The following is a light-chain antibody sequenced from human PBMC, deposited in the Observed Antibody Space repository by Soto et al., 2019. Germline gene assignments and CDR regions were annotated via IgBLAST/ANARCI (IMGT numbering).Light chain of an antibody. Sequence: EIVLTQSPVTLSLSPGERATLSCRASQSVSRYLAWYQQKTGQPPRLLIYDASKSATGVPARFSGSGSGTDFTLTISSLEPEEVAVYYCQQRSYWPLTFGGGTDVEI. CDR2: DAS. CDR1: QSVSRY. CDR3: QQRSYWPLT. V-gene: IGKV3-11*01. J-gene: IGKJ4*01.